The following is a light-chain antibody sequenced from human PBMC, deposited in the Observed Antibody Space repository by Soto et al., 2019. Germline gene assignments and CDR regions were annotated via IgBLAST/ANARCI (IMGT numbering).Light chain of an antibody. CDR1: SSDVGGYNY. Sequence: QSALTQPASVSGSPGQSITISCTGTSSDVGGYNYVSWYQQHPGKAPKLMIYEVSNRPSGVSNRFSGSKSGNTASLTISGLPGEDEACYYCSSFTSSSTRVFRGGTKLTVL. V-gene: IGLV2-14*01. CDR3: SSFTSSSTRV. J-gene: IGLJ3*02. CDR2: EVS.